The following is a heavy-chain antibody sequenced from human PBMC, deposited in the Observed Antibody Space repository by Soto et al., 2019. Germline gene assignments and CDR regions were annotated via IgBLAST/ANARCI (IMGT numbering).Heavy chain of an antibody. J-gene: IGHJ4*02. D-gene: IGHD1-20*01. CDR3: ARSITGRTFDY. V-gene: IGHV3-30*03. CDR2: ISYDGILK. CDR1: GFTFSAFG. Sequence: SLRLSCAVSGFTFSAFGMHWVRQAPGKGLEWVAIISYDGILKYYADSVKGRFTISRDTSKGALYLQMNSLTPEDTAVYYCARSITGRTFDYWGQGTLVTVSS.